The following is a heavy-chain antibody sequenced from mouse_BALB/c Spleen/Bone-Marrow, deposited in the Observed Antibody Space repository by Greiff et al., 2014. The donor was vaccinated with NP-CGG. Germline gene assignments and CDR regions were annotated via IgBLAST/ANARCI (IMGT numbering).Heavy chain of an antibody. CDR3: ARNGNYRYAMDY. CDR2: IYPGGGCP. D-gene: IGHD2-1*01. J-gene: IGHJ4*01. V-gene: IGHV1S33*01. CDR1: GYTFTSYD. Sequence: LQQSGPELVKPGALVKISCKASGYTFTSYDINWVKQRPGQGLEWIGWIYPGGGCPKYNENFKGKATLTADKSSSTAFMHLSCVTSENSEVEISARNGNYRYAMDYWGQGTSVTVPS.